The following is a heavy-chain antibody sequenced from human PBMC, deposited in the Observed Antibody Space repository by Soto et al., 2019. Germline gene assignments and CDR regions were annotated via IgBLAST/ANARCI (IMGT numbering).Heavy chain of an antibody. Sequence: SETLSLTCAVSGVSISSGNWWSWVRQPPGKGLEFIGEIHHSGSANYNPSLKSRLSMSVDKSKNQFSLNLGSVTAADTAVYYCARASERWLQSPFDYWGQGTLVTVSS. V-gene: IGHV4-4*02. CDR2: IHHSGSA. D-gene: IGHD5-12*01. CDR3: ARASERWLQSPFDY. J-gene: IGHJ4*02. CDR1: GVSISSGNW.